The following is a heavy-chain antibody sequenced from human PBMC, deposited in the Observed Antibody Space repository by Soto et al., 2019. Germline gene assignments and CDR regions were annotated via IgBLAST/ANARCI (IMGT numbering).Heavy chain of an antibody. J-gene: IGHJ6*03. V-gene: IGHV3-33*01. CDR1: GFTFSSYG. CDR2: IWYDGSNK. D-gene: IGHD6-6*01. Sequence: QVQLVESGGGVVQPGRSLRLSCAASGFTFSSYGMHWVRQAPGKGLEWVAVIWYDGSNKYYADSVKGRFTISRDNSKNTLYLQMNSLRDEDTAVYYCASQRIAARLLPLLHMDVWGKGTTVTVSS. CDR3: ASQRIAARLLPLLHMDV.